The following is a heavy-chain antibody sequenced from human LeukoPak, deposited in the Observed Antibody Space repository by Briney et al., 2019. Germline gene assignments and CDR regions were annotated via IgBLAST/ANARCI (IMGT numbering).Heavy chain of an antibody. V-gene: IGHV1-18*01. CDR1: GYTFTSYG. J-gene: IGHJ4*02. CDR2: TSAYNGNT. D-gene: IGHD4-23*01. CDR3: ARDSYGGTTGY. Sequence: ASVKVSCKASGYTFTSYGISWVRQAPGQGLEWMGWTSAYNGNTNYAQILQGRVTMTTDTSTSTAYMELRSLRSDDTAVYYCARDSYGGTTGYCGQGTLVTVSS.